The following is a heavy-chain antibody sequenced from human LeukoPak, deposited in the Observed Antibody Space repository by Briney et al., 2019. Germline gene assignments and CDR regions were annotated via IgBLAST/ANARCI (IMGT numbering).Heavy chain of an antibody. D-gene: IGHD3-22*01. V-gene: IGHV3-48*01. CDR2: ISSSSSTI. CDR3: ARDRYYYDSSGQDY. CDR1: GFTFSSYS. J-gene: IGHJ4*02. Sequence: GGSLRLSCAASGFTFSSYSMNWVRQAPGKGLEWVSYISSSSSTIYYADSVKGRFTIPRDNAKNSLYLQMNSLRAEDTAVYYCARDRYYYDSSGQDYWGQGTLVTVSS.